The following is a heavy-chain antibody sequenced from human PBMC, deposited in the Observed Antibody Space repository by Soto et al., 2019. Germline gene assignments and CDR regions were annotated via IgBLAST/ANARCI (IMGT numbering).Heavy chain of an antibody. Sequence: GASVKVSCKASGYTFTNNDVSWVRQATGQGLEWMGWMNPGSGDTGYAQKFQGGVTMTRDISIATAYMELSSLRSDDTAIYYCATMATFGSLNWFDPWGQGTLVTVSS. CDR1: GYTFTNND. V-gene: IGHV1-8*01. CDR3: ATMATFGSLNWFDP. J-gene: IGHJ5*02. CDR2: MNPGSGDT. D-gene: IGHD3-10*01.